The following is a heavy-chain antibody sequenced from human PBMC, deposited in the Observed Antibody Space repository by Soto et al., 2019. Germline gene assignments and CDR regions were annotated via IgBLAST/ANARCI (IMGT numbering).Heavy chain of an antibody. Sequence: GGSLRLSCAASGFTFSSYAMKWVRQAPGKGLEWVSSISSSSSYIYYADSVKGRFTISRDNAKNSLYLQMNSLRAEDTAVYYCARDFRNIDYWGQGTLVTVSS. V-gene: IGHV3-21*01. J-gene: IGHJ4*02. CDR3: ARDFRNIDY. CDR2: ISSSSSYI. CDR1: GFTFSSYA.